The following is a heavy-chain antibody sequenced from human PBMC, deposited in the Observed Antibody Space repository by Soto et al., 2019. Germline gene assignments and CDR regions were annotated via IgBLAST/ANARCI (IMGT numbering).Heavy chain of an antibody. CDR2: IYYSGST. CDR3: ARGRYGSGNYHLWFDP. Sequence: SETLSLTCTVSGGSISSGGYYWSWIRQNPGKGLEWIGYIYYSGSTFYNPSLKSRVTISVDTSKNQFSLKVYSVTAADTAVYYCARGRYGSGNYHLWFDPWGQGTLVTVSS. D-gene: IGHD3-10*01. V-gene: IGHV4-31*03. J-gene: IGHJ5*02. CDR1: GGSISSGGYY.